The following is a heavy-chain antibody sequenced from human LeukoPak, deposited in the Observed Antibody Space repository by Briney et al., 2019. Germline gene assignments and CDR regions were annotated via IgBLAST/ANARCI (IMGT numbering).Heavy chain of an antibody. Sequence: PGGSLRLSCAASGFTFRRFAMSWVRQAPGKGLEWVSAISGSGTSTHYADSVKGRFTVSRDNSENTLYLQMNSQRADDTAVYYCAKEMGQQLVLPDAFDIWGQGTMVTVSS. CDR2: ISGSGTST. V-gene: IGHV3-23*01. CDR3: AKEMGQQLVLPDAFDI. D-gene: IGHD6-6*01. J-gene: IGHJ3*02. CDR1: GFTFRRFA.